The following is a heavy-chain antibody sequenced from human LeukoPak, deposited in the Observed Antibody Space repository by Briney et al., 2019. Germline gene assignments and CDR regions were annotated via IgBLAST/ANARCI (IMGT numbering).Heavy chain of an antibody. CDR3: EKTGVGGVIPNFDY. CDR1: AFTISSYS. CDR2: ISGSGGST. Sequence: GGSLRTSSAAAAFTISSYSMSWVRQAPGKGLEWVSAISGSGGSTYYADSVKGRFTISRDNSKNTLYLQMNSLRAEDTAVYYCEKTGVGGVIPNFDYWGQGTLVTVSS. J-gene: IGHJ4*02. V-gene: IGHV3-23*01. D-gene: IGHD3-16*01.